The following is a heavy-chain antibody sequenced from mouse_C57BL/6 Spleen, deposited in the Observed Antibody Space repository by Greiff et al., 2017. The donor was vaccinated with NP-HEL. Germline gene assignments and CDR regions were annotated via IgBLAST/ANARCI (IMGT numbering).Heavy chain of an antibody. V-gene: IGHV2-9-1*01. CDR3: ARSYDYDERGYFDY. CDR2: IWTGGGT. Sequence: VMLVESGPGLVAPSQSLSITCTVSGFSLTSYAISWVRQPPGKGLEWLGVIWTGGGTNYNSALKSRLSISKDNSKSQVFLKMNSLQTDDTARYYCARSYDYDERGYFDYWGQGTTLTVSS. CDR1: GFSLTSYA. J-gene: IGHJ2*01. D-gene: IGHD2-4*01.